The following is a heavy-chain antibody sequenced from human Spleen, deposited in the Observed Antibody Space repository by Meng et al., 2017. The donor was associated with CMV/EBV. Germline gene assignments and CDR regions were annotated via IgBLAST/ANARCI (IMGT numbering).Heavy chain of an antibody. CDR1: GYTFPGYY. D-gene: IGHD4-23*01. V-gene: IGHV1-2*02. J-gene: IGHJ5*02. Sequence: KSSGYTFPGYYMHWVRQAPGQGLEWMGWINPNSGGTNYAQTFQGRVTMTRDTSISTAYMELSRLRSDDTAVYYCARRAVTSKNWFDPWGQGTLVTVSS. CDR2: INPNSGGT. CDR3: ARRAVTSKNWFDP.